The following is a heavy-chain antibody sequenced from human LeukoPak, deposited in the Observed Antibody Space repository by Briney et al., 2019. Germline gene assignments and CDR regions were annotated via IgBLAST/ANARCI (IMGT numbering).Heavy chain of an antibody. CDR2: ISSSGSTK. V-gene: IGHV3-48*03. D-gene: IGHD4-17*01. CDR1: GFTFSSYE. J-gene: IGHJ4*02. Sequence: PGGSLRLSCAASGFTFSSYEMNWVRQAPGKGLEWVSYISSSGSTKNYADSVKGRFTISRDNSKNTLYLQTSSLRAEDTAVYYCARASTTVPNLLDHWGRGTLVTVSS. CDR3: ARASTTVPNLLDH.